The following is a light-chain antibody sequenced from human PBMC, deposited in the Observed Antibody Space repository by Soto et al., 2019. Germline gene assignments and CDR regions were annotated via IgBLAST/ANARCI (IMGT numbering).Light chain of an antibody. CDR1: QSININ. CDR3: KQYHNWPPLT. Sequence: EIVMTQSPATLSVSPGERVTLSCRASQSININLAWYQQRPGQAPRVLIYGASSRASGIPDRFSGSGSGTAFTLTISRLEHDDFAFYYCKQYHNWPPLTFGGGTRVEIK. CDR2: GAS. J-gene: IGKJ4*01. V-gene: IGKV3D-15*01.